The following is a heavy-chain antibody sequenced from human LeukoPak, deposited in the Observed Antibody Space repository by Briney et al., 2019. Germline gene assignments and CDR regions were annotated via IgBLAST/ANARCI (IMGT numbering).Heavy chain of an antibody. CDR1: GFTFSSYW. J-gene: IGHJ4*02. CDR3: ARDLDEAETAAAGSVYYFDY. Sequence: GGSLRLSCAASGFTFSSYWMHWVRQAPGKGLEWVAVISFDGNKKYFADSVKGRFTISRDNAKNSLYLQMNSLRAEDTAVYYCARDLDEAETAAAGSVYYFDYWGQGTLVTVSS. D-gene: IGHD6-13*01. V-gene: IGHV3-30*03. CDR2: ISFDGNKK.